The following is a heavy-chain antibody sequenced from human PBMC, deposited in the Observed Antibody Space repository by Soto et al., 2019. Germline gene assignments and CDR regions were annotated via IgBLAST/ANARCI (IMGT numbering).Heavy chain of an antibody. V-gene: IGHV3-7*01. J-gene: IGHJ6*02. D-gene: IGHD6-19*01. CDR3: ARDPAGVAEAGTFRYHYYYGMDV. CDR2: IKQDGSEK. CDR1: GFTFSSYW. Sequence: EVQLVESGGGLVQPGGSLRLSCAASGFTFSSYWMSWVRQAPGKGLEWVANIKQDGSEKYYVDSVKGRFTISRDNAKNSLWLQMHSMRAEDTAVYYWARDPAGVAEAGTFRYHYYYGMDVWGQGTTVTVSS.